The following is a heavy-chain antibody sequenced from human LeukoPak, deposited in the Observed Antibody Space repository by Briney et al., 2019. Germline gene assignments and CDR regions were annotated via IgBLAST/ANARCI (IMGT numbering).Heavy chain of an antibody. CDR2: ISGSGGST. J-gene: IGHJ4*02. V-gene: IGHV3-23*01. CDR3: AKDSATYWNSCFDY. CDR1: GFTFSDYY. Sequence: PGGSLRLSCAASGFTFSDYYMSWVRQAPGKGLEWVSAISGSGGSTYYADSVKGRFTISRDNSKNTLYLQMNSLRAEDTAVYYCAKDSATYWNSCFDYWGQGTLVTVSS. D-gene: IGHD1-7*01.